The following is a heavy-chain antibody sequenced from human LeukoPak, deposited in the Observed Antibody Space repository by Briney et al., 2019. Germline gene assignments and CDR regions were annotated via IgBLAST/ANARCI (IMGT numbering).Heavy chain of an antibody. Sequence: PSETLSLTCTVSGGSISSYYWSWIRQPAGKGLEWIGRIYTSGSTNYNPSLKSRVTMSVDTSKNQFSLKLSSVTAADTAVYYCARSKGHSSSGYFDYWGQGTLVTVSS. CDR2: IYTSGST. D-gene: IGHD6-6*01. CDR1: GGSISSYY. J-gene: IGHJ4*02. V-gene: IGHV4-4*07. CDR3: ARSKGHSSSGYFDY.